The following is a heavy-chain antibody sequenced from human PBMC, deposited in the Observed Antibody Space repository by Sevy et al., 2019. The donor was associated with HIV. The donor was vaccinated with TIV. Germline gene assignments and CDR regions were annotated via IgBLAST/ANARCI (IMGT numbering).Heavy chain of an antibody. D-gene: IGHD3-22*01. CDR2: ISYDGSNK. Sequence: GGSLRLSCAASGFTFSSYAMHWVRQAPGKGLEWVAVISYDGSNKYYADSVKGRFTISRDNSKNTLYLQMNSLRAEDTAVYYCARDSAYYYDSSGYSHDAFHIWGQGTMVTVSS. J-gene: IGHJ3*02. CDR3: ARDSAYYYDSSGYSHDAFHI. CDR1: GFTFSSYA. V-gene: IGHV3-30-3*01.